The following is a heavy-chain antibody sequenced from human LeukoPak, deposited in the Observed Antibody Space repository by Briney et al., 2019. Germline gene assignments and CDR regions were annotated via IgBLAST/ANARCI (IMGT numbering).Heavy chain of an antibody. CDR3: AKDAPVVVPAARIDPKEP. V-gene: IGHV3-23*01. CDR2: ISGSGGST. CDR1: GFTFSSYA. J-gene: IGHJ5*02. Sequence: PGGSLRLSCAASGFTFSSYAMSWVRQAPGKGLEWVSAISGSGGSTYYADSVKGRFTISRDNSKNTLYLQMNSLRAEDTAVYYCAKDAPVVVPAARIDPKEPWGQGTLVTVSS. D-gene: IGHD2-2*01.